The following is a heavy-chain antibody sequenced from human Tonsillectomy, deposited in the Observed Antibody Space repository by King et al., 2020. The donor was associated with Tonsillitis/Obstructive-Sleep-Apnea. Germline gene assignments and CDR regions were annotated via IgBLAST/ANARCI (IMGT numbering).Heavy chain of an antibody. J-gene: IGHJ3*02. CDR3: ARAVAYGDYLHDAFDI. Sequence: EVQLVESGGGLIQPGGSLRLSCAASGFTVSSNYMSWVRQAPGKGLEWVSVIYSGGSTYYADSVKGRFTISRDNSKNTLYLQMNSLRAEDTAVYYCARAVAYGDYLHDAFDIWGQGTMVTVSS. CDR2: IYSGGST. D-gene: IGHD4-17*01. V-gene: IGHV3-53*01. CDR1: GFTVSSNY.